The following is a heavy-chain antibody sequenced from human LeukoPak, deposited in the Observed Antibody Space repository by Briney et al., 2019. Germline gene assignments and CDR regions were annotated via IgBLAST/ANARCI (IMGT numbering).Heavy chain of an antibody. D-gene: IGHD5-12*01. Sequence: ASVKVSCKASGYTFTSYYMHWVRQAPGQGLEWMGIINPSGGSTSYAQKFQGRVTMTRDTSTSTVYMELSSLRSEDTAVYYCARARGLERYSGYPPGYWGQGILVTVSS. CDR1: GYTFTSYY. J-gene: IGHJ4*02. V-gene: IGHV1-46*01. CDR2: INPSGGST. CDR3: ARARGLERYSGYPPGY.